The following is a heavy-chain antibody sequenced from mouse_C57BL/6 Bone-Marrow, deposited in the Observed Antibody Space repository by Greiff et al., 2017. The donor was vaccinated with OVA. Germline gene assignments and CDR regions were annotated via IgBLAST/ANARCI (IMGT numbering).Heavy chain of an antibody. CDR1: GYSFTDYN. J-gene: IGHJ4*01. D-gene: IGHD1-1*01. Sequence: VQLKESGPELVKPGASVKISCKASGYSFTDYNMNWVKQSNGKSLEWIGVINPNYGTTSYNQKFKGKATLTVDQSSSTAYMQLNSLTSEDSAVYYCAREDYGSPYAMDYWGQGTSVTVSS. CDR3: AREDYGSPYAMDY. CDR2: INPNYGTT. V-gene: IGHV1-39*01.